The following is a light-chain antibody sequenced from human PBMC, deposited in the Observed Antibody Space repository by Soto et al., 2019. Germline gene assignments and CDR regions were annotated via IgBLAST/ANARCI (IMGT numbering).Light chain of an antibody. CDR2: DSS. J-gene: IGKJ1*01. CDR3: QYNNYSPQT. V-gene: IGKV3-15*01. Sequence: MTQSPSTLPASPGDSATLSCRASQSISSDLAWYHQKPVQATRLLILDSSTRSTGIPARFSGSGSGTETAFTISILQPEDVDFYYYQYNNYSPQTFGQGTKVDIK. CDR1: QSISSD.